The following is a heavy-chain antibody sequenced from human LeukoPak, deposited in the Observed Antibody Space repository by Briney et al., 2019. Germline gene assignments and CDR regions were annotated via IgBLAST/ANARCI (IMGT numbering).Heavy chain of an antibody. V-gene: IGHV1-69*05. Sequence: ASVKVSCKASGGTFSSYAMSWVRQAPGQGLEWMGRIIPIFGTANYAQKFQGRVTITTDESTSTAYMELSSLRSEDTAVYYCAREGELRPFDYWGQGTLVTVSS. J-gene: IGHJ4*02. CDR3: AREGELRPFDY. CDR2: IIPIFGTA. CDR1: GGTFSSYA. D-gene: IGHD1-26*01.